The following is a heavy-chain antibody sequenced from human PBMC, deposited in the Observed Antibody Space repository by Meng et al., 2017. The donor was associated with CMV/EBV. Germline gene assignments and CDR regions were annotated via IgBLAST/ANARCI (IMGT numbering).Heavy chain of an antibody. Sequence: ISSGGYYGSWIRQHPGKGLEWIGYIYYSGSTYYNPSLKSRVTISVDTSKNQFSLKLSSVTAADTAVYYCARDRGCSGGSCPSGWFDPWGQGTLVTVSS. V-gene: IGHV4-31*02. CDR1: ISSGGYY. D-gene: IGHD2-15*01. J-gene: IGHJ5*02. CDR3: ARDRGCSGGSCPSGWFDP. CDR2: IYYSGST.